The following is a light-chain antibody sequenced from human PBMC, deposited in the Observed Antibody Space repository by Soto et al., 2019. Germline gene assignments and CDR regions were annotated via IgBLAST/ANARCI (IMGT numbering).Light chain of an antibody. Sequence: DIQMTQSPSSLSASVGDRVTITCRASQSISSYLNWYQQIPGKAPHLLIYAASSLQSGVPSRFSGSGSGTDFTLTISSLQPEDFATYYCQQSYTTLWTFGQGTKVEIK. V-gene: IGKV1-39*01. J-gene: IGKJ1*01. CDR3: QQSYTTLWT. CDR1: QSISSY. CDR2: AAS.